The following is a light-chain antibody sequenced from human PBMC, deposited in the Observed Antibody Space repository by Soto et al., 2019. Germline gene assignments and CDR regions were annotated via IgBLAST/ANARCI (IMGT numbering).Light chain of an antibody. CDR1: SSDVGGYNF. CDR2: EVS. J-gene: IGLJ1*01. V-gene: IGLV2-14*03. CDR3: SCYKTSSTVV. Sequence: QSALTQPGSVFGSPGQSVTISCTGTSSDVGGYNFVSWYQQHPGKAPKLMIYEVSKRPSGVSNRFSGSKSGNTASLTISGRQPADEADYYCSCYKTSSTVVFGTGTKVTVL.